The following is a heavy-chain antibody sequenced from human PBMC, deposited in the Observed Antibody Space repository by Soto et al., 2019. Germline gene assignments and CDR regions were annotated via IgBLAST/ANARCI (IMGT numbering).Heavy chain of an antibody. CDR3: GGGGGDYGDYLDY. Sequence: ELQLVESGGGLVQPGGSLRLSCVASGFSFSTYWMHWVRQAPGKGLVWVSRINTAGTTTPYADSVTGRFTISRDNAKNHLYLQMNSLGAEDTGVYYCGGGGGDYGDYLDYWGQGALVTVSS. D-gene: IGHD4-17*01. V-gene: IGHV3-74*01. J-gene: IGHJ4*02. CDR1: GFSFSTYW. CDR2: INTAGTTT.